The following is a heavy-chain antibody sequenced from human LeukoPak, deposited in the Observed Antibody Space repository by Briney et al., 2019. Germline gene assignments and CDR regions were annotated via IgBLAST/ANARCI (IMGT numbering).Heavy chain of an antibody. J-gene: IGHJ4*02. CDR3: ARGRGYNRHYFDY. CDR1: GGSFSGYY. D-gene: IGHD1-1*01. CDR2: INHSGST. Sequence: KPSETLSLTCAVYGGSFSGYYWSWIRQPPGKGLEWIGEINHSGSTNYNPSLKSRVTISVDTSKNQFSLKLSSVTAADTAVYYCARGRGYNRHYFDYWGQETLVAVSS. V-gene: IGHV4-34*01.